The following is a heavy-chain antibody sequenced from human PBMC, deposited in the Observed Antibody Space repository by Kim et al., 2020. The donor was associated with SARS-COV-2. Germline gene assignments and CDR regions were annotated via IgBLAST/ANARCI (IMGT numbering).Heavy chain of an antibody. V-gene: IGHV3-23*01. CDR2: ISGSGGST. D-gene: IGHD4-17*01. J-gene: IGHJ4*02. Sequence: GGSLRLSCAASGFTFSSYAMSWVRQAPGKGLEWVSAISGSGGSTYYADSVKGRFTISRDNSKNTLYLQMNSLRAEDTAIYYCAKVGGGGTYGDYGMLVFDYWGQGTLVTVSS. CDR1: GFTFSSYA. CDR3: AKVGGGGTYGDYGMLVFDY.